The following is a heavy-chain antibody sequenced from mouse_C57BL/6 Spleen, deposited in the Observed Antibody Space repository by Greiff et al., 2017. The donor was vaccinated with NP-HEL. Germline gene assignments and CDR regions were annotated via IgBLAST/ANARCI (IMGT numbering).Heavy chain of an antibody. V-gene: IGHV6-3*01. CDR3: TIGYYDYDVWFAY. D-gene: IGHD2-4*01. CDR1: GFTFSNYW. J-gene: IGHJ3*01. CDR2: IRLKSDNYAT. Sequence: EVKLQESGGGLVQPGGSMKLSCVASGFTFSNYWMNWVRQSPEKGLEWVAQIRLKSDNYATHYAESVKGRFTISRDDSKSSVYLQMNNLRAEDTGIYYCTIGYYDYDVWFAYWGQGTLVTVSA.